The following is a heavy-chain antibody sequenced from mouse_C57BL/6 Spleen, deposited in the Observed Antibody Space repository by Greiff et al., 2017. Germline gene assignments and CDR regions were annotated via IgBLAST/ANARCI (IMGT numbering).Heavy chain of an antibody. CDR3: ARYYGPFYAMDY. CDR2: IDPNRGGT. Sequence: QVQLQQPGAELVKPGASVKLSCKASGYTFTSYWMHWVKQRPGRGLEWIGRIDPNRGGTKYNEKFKSKATLTVDKPSSTAYMQLSRLTAKDSAVYYCARYYGPFYAMDYWGQGTSVTVSS. V-gene: IGHV1-72*01. CDR1: GYTFTSYW. J-gene: IGHJ4*01. D-gene: IGHD1-1*01.